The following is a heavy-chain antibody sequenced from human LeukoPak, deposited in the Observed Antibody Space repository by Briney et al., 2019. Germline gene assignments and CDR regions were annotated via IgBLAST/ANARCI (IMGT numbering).Heavy chain of an antibody. V-gene: IGHV3-11*01. J-gene: IGHJ6*02. D-gene: IGHD3-22*01. CDR3: VRTTYYNDTSGYYIPGGMDV. Sequence: GGSLRLSCAASGFTFSDYYMSWIRQAPGKGLEWVSDISTGGTTIYYADSVKGRSAISRDNAKASLYLQINSLTAEDTAVYYCVRTTYYNDTSGYYIPGGMDVWGQGTTVTVTS. CDR2: ISTGGTTI. CDR1: GFTFSDYY.